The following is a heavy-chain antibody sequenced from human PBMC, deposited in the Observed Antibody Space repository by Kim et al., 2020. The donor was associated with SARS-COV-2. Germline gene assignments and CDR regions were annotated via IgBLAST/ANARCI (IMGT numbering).Heavy chain of an antibody. CDR3: AKDFDYYGSGSYVDYYGMDV. Sequence: GGSLRLSCAASGFTFSSYGMHWVRQAPGKGLEWVAVIWYDGSNKYYADSVKGRFTISRDNSKNTLYLQMNSLRAEDTAVYYCAKDFDYYGSGSYVDYYGMDVWGQGTTVTVSS. V-gene: IGHV3-33*06. CDR1: GFTFSSYG. CDR2: IWYDGSNK. D-gene: IGHD3-10*01. J-gene: IGHJ6*02.